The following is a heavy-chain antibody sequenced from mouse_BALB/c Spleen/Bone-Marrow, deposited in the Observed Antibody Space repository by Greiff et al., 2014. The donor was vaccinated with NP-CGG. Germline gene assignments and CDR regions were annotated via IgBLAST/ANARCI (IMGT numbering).Heavy chain of an antibody. D-gene: IGHD2-1*01. CDR3: VRGNYGNYVDYFDS. CDR1: GFTFSSYG. J-gene: IGHJ2*01. CDR2: INSNGGST. V-gene: IGHV5-6-3*01. Sequence: EVMLVESGGGLVQPGGSLKLSCAASGFTFSSYGMSWVRQTPDKRLELVATINSNGGSTYYPDSVKGRFTIYRDTAKNTLYLQMSSLKSEETVMYYCVRGNYGNYVDYFDSWGQGTTLTVSS.